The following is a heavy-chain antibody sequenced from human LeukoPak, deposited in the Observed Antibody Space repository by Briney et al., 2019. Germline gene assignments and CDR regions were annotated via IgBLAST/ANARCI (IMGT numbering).Heavy chain of an antibody. CDR2: INQDGSEK. V-gene: IGHV3-7*01. CDR1: GFTVSSNY. Sequence: GGSLRLSCAASGFTVSSNYMSWVRQAPGKGLEWLANINQDGSEKYYVDSVKGRFTISRDNAKNSLYLQMNSLRAEDTAIYYCARGTSGHKPWGQGTLVTVSS. D-gene: IGHD5-12*01. J-gene: IGHJ5*02. CDR3: ARGTSGHKP.